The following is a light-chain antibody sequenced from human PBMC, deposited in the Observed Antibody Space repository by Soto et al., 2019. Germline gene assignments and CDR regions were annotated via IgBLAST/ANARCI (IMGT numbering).Light chain of an antibody. CDR3: SSYTTSNTVL. CDR2: DVN. V-gene: IGLV2-14*03. CDR1: SSDVGGYNY. J-gene: IGLJ2*01. Sequence: QSALTQPASVSGSPGQSITISCIGTSSDVGGYNYVSWYQLHPDKAPKLMIYDVNNRPSGVSNRFSGSKSGYTASLTISGLQAEDEADYFCSSYTTSNTVLFGGGTKLTVL.